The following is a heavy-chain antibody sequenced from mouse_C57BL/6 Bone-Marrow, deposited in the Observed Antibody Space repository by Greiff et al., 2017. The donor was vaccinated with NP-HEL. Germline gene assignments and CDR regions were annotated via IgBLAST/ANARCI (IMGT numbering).Heavy chain of an antibody. J-gene: IGHJ4*01. Sequence: QVQLQQSGPELVKPGASVKISCKASGYSFTSYYIHWVKQRPGQGLEWIGWIYPGSGNTKYNEKFKGKATLTADTSSSTAYMQLSSLTSEDSAVYYCARRNIAYYYAMDYWGQGTSVTVSS. CDR2: IYPGSGNT. V-gene: IGHV1-66*01. CDR1: GYSFTSYY. CDR3: ARRNIAYYYAMDY. D-gene: IGHD1-3*01.